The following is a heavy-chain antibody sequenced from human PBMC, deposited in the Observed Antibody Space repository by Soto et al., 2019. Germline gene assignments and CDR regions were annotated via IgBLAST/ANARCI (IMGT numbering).Heavy chain of an antibody. D-gene: IGHD5-18*01. CDR3: ARDSKRGYSYGYYYYGMDV. J-gene: IGHJ6*02. Sequence: QVQLQESGPGLVKPSQTLSLTCTVSGGSISSGGYYWSWIRQHPGKGLEWIGYIYYSVSTYYNPSLKSRVTISVDTSKNQFSLKLSSVTAADTAVYYCARDSKRGYSYGYYYYGMDVWGQGTTVTVSS. CDR1: GGSISSGGYY. V-gene: IGHV4-31*03. CDR2: IYYSVST.